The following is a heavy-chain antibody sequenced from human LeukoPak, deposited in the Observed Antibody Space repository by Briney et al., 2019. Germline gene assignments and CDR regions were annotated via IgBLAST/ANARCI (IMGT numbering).Heavy chain of an antibody. CDR1: GFTVSYNY. Sequence: GESLRLSCAASGFTVSYNYMSWVRQAPGKGLEWVSVIYSGGSTYYADSVKGRFTISRDNSKNTLYPQMNSLRAEDTAVYYCARGYSSGWYGGYWGQGTLVTVSS. D-gene: IGHD6-19*01. CDR2: IYSGGST. J-gene: IGHJ4*02. V-gene: IGHV3-53*01. CDR3: ARGYSSGWYGGY.